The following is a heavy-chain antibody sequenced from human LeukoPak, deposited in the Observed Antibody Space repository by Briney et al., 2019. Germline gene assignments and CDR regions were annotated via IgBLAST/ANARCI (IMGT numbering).Heavy chain of an antibody. CDR1: GCSFTSYW. CDR3: ARHSSGWYSYYYYGMDV. D-gene: IGHD6-19*01. V-gene: IGHV5-51*01. CDR2: IYPGESDT. J-gene: IGHJ6*02. Sequence: GGALKISCKGSGCSFTSYWIGGVRQMPGKGLEGMGIIYPGESDTRYSPSFQGQVTISADNSISTAYLQWSSLKASDTAMYYCARHSSGWYSYYYYGMDVWGQGTTVTVSS.